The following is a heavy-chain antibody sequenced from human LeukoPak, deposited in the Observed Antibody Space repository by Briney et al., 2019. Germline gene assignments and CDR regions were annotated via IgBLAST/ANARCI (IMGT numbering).Heavy chain of an antibody. CDR2: ISGSGGST. J-gene: IGHJ6*02. CDR3: AKGGQDYCSGGSCYPYYYYGMDV. V-gene: IGHV3-23*01. D-gene: IGHD2-15*01. Sequence: GGSLRLSCAAAGFTFSSYAMSWVRQAPGKGLEWVSAISGSGGSTYYADSVKGRFTISRDNSKNTLYLQMNSLRAEDTAVYYCAKGGQDYCSGGSCYPYYYYGMDVWGQGTTVTVSS. CDR1: GFTFSSYA.